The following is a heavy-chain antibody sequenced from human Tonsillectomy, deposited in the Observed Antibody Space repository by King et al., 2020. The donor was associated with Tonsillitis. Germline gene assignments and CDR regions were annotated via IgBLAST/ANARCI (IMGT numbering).Heavy chain of an antibody. V-gene: IGHV4-39*01. CDR3: AGHRGPVAGAFFDS. Sequence: QLQESGPGLVKPWETLSLSCSVSGGSISTSHSYWGWIRQSPSTGLEYIGNIFYTGSTYYNPSLRSRVTISLDTSKNRFSLNLSSVTAADTAIYYCAGHRGPVAGAFFDSWGQGTLVTVSS. D-gene: IGHD6-19*01. CDR1: GGSISTSHSY. CDR2: IFYTGST. J-gene: IGHJ4*02.